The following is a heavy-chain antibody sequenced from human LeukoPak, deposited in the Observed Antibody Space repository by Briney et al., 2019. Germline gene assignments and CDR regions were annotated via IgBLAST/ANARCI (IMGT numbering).Heavy chain of an antibody. CDR1: GFTFSGSA. J-gene: IGHJ3*02. V-gene: IGHV3-73*01. Sequence: GGSLRLSCAASGFTFSGSAMHWVRQASGKGLGWVGRIRSKANSYATAYAASVKGRFTISRDASKNTAYLQMNSLKTEDTAVYYCTSRLTVTTLRANAFDIWGQGTMVTVSS. D-gene: IGHD4-17*01. CDR2: IRSKANSYAT. CDR3: TSRLTVTTLRANAFDI.